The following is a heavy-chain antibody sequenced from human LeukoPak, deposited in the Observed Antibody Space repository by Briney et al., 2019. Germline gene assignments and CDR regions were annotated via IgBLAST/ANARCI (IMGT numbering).Heavy chain of an antibody. Sequence: GGSLRLSCAASGFTFSSYWMSWVRQAPGKGLEWVANIKQDGSEKYYVDSVKGRFTISGDNAKNSLYLQMNSLRAEDTAVYYCAKGGYLIVPLEWGQGTLVTVSS. CDR2: IKQDGSEK. J-gene: IGHJ4*02. V-gene: IGHV3-7*03. CDR3: AKGGYLIVPLE. CDR1: GFTFSSYW. D-gene: IGHD3-22*01.